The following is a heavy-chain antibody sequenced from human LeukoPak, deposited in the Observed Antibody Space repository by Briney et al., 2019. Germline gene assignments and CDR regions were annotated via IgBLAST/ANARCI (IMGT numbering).Heavy chain of an antibody. V-gene: IGHV3-48*04. CDR1: GFTFSSYS. Sequence: GGSLRLSCAASGFTFSSYSMNWVRRAPGKGLEWVSRISSSSITHYADSVKGRFTISRDNAKNSLYLQMNSLRAEDTAVYYCGGDSSGYYDYRGQGILVTVSS. D-gene: IGHD3-22*01. J-gene: IGHJ4*02. CDR3: GGDSSGYYDY. CDR2: ISSSSIT.